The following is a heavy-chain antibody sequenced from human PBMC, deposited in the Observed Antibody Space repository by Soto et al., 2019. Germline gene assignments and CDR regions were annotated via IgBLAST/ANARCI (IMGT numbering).Heavy chain of an antibody. J-gene: IGHJ5*02. Sequence: QITLKESGPTLVKPTQTLTLTCTFSGFSLTTRGVGVGWIRQPPGKALECLELIYWDDDKRYSPSLQSRPSLTKHTSKDPVVLTMTNVDPVDTATYYCAHIPNYYQYDWFDPWGQGTLVSVSS. D-gene: IGHD3-16*01. CDR3: AHIPNYYQYDWFDP. CDR2: IYWDDDK. V-gene: IGHV2-5*02. CDR1: GFSLTTRGVG.